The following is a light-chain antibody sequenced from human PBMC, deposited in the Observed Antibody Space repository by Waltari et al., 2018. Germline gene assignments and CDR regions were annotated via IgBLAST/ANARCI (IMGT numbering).Light chain of an antibody. J-gene: IGKJ1*01. CDR1: QSLSRN. Sequence: IMLTQSPGTLSLSPGERATLSCRASQSLSRNLAWYQQKPGQAPRLLIYGASTRATGIPDRFSGSGSGTDFSLTISGLEPEDSAVYYCQHHFRLPATFGQGTKVEIK. CDR3: QHHFRLPAT. CDR2: GAS. V-gene: IGKV3-20*01.